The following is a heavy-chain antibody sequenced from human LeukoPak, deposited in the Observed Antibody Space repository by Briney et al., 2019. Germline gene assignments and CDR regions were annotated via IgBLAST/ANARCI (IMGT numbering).Heavy chain of an antibody. V-gene: IGHV3-7*01. CDR1: GFTFSISS. Sequence: PGGSLRLSCAASGFTFSISSMNWVRQAPGKGLEWVANIKQDGSEKYYVDSVKGRFTISRDNAKNSLYLQMNSLRAEDTAVYYCARQYSSGWYGYWGQGTLVTVSS. D-gene: IGHD6-19*01. CDR2: IKQDGSEK. J-gene: IGHJ4*02. CDR3: ARQYSSGWYGY.